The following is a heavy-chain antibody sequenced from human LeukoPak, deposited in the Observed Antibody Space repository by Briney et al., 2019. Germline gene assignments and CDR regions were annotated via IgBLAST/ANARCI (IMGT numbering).Heavy chain of an antibody. CDR2: INGYGSTT. V-gene: IGHV3-74*01. J-gene: IGHJ4*02. CDR3: ARPYSSSCYCMDY. Sequence: GGSLRLSCAASGLTFSGYWMHWVRQAPGKGLVWVSRINGYGSTTNYADSVKGRFTISRDNAKNTLYLQMNSLRAEDTAVYFCARPYSSSCYCMDYWSQGTLVTVSS. CDR1: GLTFSGYW. D-gene: IGHD6-13*01.